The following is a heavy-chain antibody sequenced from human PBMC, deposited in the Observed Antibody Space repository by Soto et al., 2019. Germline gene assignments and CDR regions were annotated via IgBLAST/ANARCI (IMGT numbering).Heavy chain of an antibody. Sequence: GGFLRLPCAASGFTFSSYGMHWVRQAPGKGLEWVAVISYDGSNKYYADSVKGRFTISRDNSKNTLYLQMNSLRAEDTAVYYCAKPPTDQFSPLNYWGQGTLVTVSS. V-gene: IGHV3-30*18. CDR1: GFTFSSYG. CDR3: AKPPTDQFSPLNY. CDR2: ISYDGSNK. J-gene: IGHJ4*02.